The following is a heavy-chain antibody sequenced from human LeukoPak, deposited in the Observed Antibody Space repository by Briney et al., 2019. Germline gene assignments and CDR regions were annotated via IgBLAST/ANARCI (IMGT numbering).Heavy chain of an antibody. CDR2: FAPEDGET. V-gene: IGHV1-24*01. CDR3: ATGPYSSGGYPFQH. D-gene: IGHD6-19*01. CDR1: GYTLTQLS. J-gene: IGHJ1*01. Sequence: GASVKVSCKVSGYTLTQLSMHWVRQAPGKGLEWMGGFAPEDGETIYAQQFQGRVTMTEVTSTDTAYMELSSLRSEDTAVYYCATGPYSSGGYPFQHWGQGTLVTVSS.